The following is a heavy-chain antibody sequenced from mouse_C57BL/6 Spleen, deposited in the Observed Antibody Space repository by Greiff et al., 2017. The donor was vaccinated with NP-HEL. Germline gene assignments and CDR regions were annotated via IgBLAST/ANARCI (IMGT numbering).Heavy chain of an antibody. J-gene: IGHJ3*01. Sequence: QVQLQQPGAELVKPGASVKLSCKASGYTFTSYWMHWVKQRPGQGLEWIGMIHPNSGSTNYNEKFKSKATLTVDKSSSTAYMQLSSLTSEDSAVYYCARDDSNSRFAYWGQGTLVTVSA. V-gene: IGHV1-64*01. CDR3: ARDDSNSRFAY. D-gene: IGHD2-5*01. CDR1: GYTFTSYW. CDR2: IHPNSGST.